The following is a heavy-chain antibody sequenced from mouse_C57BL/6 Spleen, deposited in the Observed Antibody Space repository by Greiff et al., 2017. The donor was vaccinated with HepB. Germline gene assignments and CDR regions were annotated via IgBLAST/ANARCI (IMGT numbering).Heavy chain of an antibody. CDR3: ARSEGGSSTWFAY. CDR1: GYTFTSYW. Sequence: QVQLQQPGAELVKPGASVKLSCKASGYTFTSYWMHWVKQRPGQGLEWIGMIHPNSGSTNYNEKFKSKATLTVDKSSSTAYMQLSSLTSEDSAVYYWARSEGGSSTWFAYWGQGTLVTVSA. D-gene: IGHD1-1*01. J-gene: IGHJ3*01. V-gene: IGHV1-64*01. CDR2: IHPNSGST.